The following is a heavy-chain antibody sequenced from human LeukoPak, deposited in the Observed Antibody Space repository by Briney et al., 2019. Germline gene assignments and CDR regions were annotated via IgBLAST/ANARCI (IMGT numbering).Heavy chain of an antibody. Sequence: SETLSLTCAVYGGSFSGYYWSWIRQPPGKGLEWIGEINHSGSTNYNPSLKSRVTISVDTSKNQFSLKLSSVTAADTAVYYCARVVGSVITMVRGVIRWFDPWGQGTLVTVSS. D-gene: IGHD3-10*01. V-gene: IGHV4-34*01. CDR1: GGSFSGYY. J-gene: IGHJ5*02. CDR2: INHSGST. CDR3: ARVVGSVITMVRGVIRWFDP.